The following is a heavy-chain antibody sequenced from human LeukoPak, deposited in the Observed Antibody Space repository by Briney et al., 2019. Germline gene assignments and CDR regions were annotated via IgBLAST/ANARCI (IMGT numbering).Heavy chain of an antibody. J-gene: IGHJ4*02. V-gene: IGHV3-23*01. Sequence: GGSLRLSCAASGFTFSNYAMSWVRQAPGKGLEWVSSINFSGGDSTYYADSVKGRFTISRDSSKNTLYLQMNSLRAEDTAIYYCAKTAEYYGSGNIDYWGQGTLVTVSS. CDR1: GFTFSNYA. CDR2: INFSGGDST. D-gene: IGHD3-10*01. CDR3: AKTAEYYGSGNIDY.